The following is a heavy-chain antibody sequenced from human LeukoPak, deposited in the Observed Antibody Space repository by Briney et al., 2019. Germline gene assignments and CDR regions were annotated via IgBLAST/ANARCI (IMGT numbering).Heavy chain of an antibody. CDR1: GFIFSNYA. D-gene: IGHD3-10*01. CDR3: ARGGSVFAYFFDY. V-gene: IGHV3-23*01. J-gene: IGHJ4*02. Sequence: GGSLRLSRAASGFIFSNYAMAWARLTPGKGLEWVSAISGSGGTTYYTDSVKGRFTISRDSSTNTLYLQLSSLRAEDTAIYYCARGGSVFAYFFDYWGQGTLVTVSS. CDR2: ISGSGGTT.